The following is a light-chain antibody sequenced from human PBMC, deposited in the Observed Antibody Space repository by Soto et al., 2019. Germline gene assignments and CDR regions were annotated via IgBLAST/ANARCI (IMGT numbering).Light chain of an antibody. Sequence: EIVMTQSPATLSVSPGERATLSCRASQSVSSNLAWYQQKPGQAPRLLIYGASTRATGIPARFSGSGSGTAFTLTISSLQSEDFAVYYCQQYNNWPSLFTFGTGTKVDIK. V-gene: IGKV3-15*01. CDR1: QSVSSN. CDR3: QQYNNWPSLFT. CDR2: GAS. J-gene: IGKJ3*01.